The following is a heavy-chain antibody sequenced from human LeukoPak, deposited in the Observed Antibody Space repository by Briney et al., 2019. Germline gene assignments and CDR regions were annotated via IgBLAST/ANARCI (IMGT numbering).Heavy chain of an antibody. CDR3: ARDPYDSGI. V-gene: IGHV4-30-4*07. J-gene: IGHJ4*02. Sequence: SQTLSLTCDVSGDSISSGGYSWRWVRQPPGKGLEWIGYIYSSGRSYYNPSLQSRVTISIDTSKNEFSLKVTSVTAADTAVYYCARDPYDSGIWGQGTLVTVSS. CDR2: IYSSGRS. D-gene: IGHD3-10*01. CDR1: GDSISSGGYS.